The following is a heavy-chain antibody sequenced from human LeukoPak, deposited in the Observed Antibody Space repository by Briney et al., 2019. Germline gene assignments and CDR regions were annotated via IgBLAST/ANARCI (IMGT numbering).Heavy chain of an antibody. Sequence: GGSLRLSCAASGFTFSSYAMSWVRQAPGKGLEWVSAISGSGGSTYYADSVKGRFTISRDNSKNTLYLQMNSLKTEDTAVYYCTTISYSSSSSPWFDYWGQGTLVIVSS. J-gene: IGHJ4*02. D-gene: IGHD6-6*01. CDR2: ISGSGGST. CDR3: TTISYSSSSSPWFDY. CDR1: GFTFSSYA. V-gene: IGHV3-23*01.